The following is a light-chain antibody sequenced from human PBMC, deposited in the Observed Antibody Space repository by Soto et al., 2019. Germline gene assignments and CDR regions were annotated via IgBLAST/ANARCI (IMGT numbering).Light chain of an antibody. CDR2: RTS. J-gene: IGKJ3*01. V-gene: IGKV1-5*03. CDR3: QQYSINLLT. CDR1: QDISNW. Sequence: DIQMTQSPSTLSASVGDRVTITCRASQDISNWLAWYQQKPGKAPKLLIYRTSNLESGVPSRFSGSGSGTEFTLTISSLQPYDFATYYCQQYSINLLTFGPGTTVDI.